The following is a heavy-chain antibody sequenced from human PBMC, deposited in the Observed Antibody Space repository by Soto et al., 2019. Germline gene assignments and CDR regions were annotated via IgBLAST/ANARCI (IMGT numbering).Heavy chain of an antibody. CDR2: IYYSGST. D-gene: IGHD3-10*01. V-gene: IGHV4-59*01. J-gene: IGHJ4*02. CDR3: ARGAVRGVNDY. Sequence: QVQLQESGPGLVKPSETLSLTCTVSGGSISSYYWRWIRQPPGKGLEWIGYIYYSGSTNYNPSLKSRVTISVDTSKNQFSLKLSSVTAADTAVYYCARGAVRGVNDYWGQGTLVTVSS. CDR1: GGSISSYY.